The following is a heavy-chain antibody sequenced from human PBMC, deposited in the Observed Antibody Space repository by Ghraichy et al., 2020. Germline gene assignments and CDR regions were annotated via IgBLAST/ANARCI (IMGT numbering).Heavy chain of an antibody. V-gene: IGHV4-39*01. CDR3: ARQGFSYGSLS. Sequence: ETLSLTCTVSGDSISNGNSYWVWIRRPPGRGLEWLARVYSSGVTSYSPSLKSRLSISVDTSKNQFFLNLTSVTAADTAVYYCARQGFSYGSLSWGQGTLVTVSS. D-gene: IGHD5-18*01. J-gene: IGHJ5*02. CDR1: GDSISNGNSY. CDR2: VYSSGVT.